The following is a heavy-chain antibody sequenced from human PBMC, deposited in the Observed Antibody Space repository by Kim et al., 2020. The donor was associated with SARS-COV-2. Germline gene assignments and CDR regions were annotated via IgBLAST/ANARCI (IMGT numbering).Heavy chain of an antibody. J-gene: IGHJ4*02. V-gene: IGHV4-30-2*04. D-gene: IGHD3-10*01. Sequence: NPTRKRRGTLSGDTSKNQFSRKLSSVTAADTAVYYCARDGSGVKGYFDYWGQGSLGTVSS. CDR3: ARDGSGVKGYFDY.